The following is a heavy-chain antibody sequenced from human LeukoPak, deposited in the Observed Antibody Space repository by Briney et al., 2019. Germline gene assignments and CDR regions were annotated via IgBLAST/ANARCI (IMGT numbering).Heavy chain of an antibody. Sequence: GASVKVSCKASGGTFSSYAISWVRQAPGQGLEWMGGIIPISGTANYAQKFQGRVTITADKSTSTAYMELSSLRSEDTAVYYCARDRLYNWNPGRFDYWGQGTLVTVSS. CDR1: GGTFSSYA. J-gene: IGHJ4*02. CDR3: ARDRLYNWNPGRFDY. D-gene: IGHD1-20*01. CDR2: IIPISGTA. V-gene: IGHV1-69*06.